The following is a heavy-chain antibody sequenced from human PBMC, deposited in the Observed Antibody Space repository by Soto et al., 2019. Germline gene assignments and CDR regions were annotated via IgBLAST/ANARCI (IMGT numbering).Heavy chain of an antibody. V-gene: IGHV6-1*01. D-gene: IGHD2-8*02. CDR3: ARDKITGLFDY. CDR1: GDSDSSNNAA. J-gene: IGHJ4*02. Sequence: SQTLSLTCAIPGDSDSSNNAASNRNRQSPSRGLEWLGRTYYRSKWYSVSAASLKGRVTITVDTSKNQFSLKLTSVTAADTAVYYCARDKITGLFDYWGQGTLFTVSS. CDR2: TYYRSKWYS.